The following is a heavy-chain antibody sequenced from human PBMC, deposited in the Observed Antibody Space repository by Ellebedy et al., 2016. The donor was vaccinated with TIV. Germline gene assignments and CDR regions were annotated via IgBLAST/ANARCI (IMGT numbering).Heavy chain of an antibody. CDR3: AKLPLWFGELLFDY. CDR2: ISGSGGST. J-gene: IGHJ4*02. Sequence: GGSLRLSXAASGFTFSSYAMSWVRQAPGKGLEWVSAISGSGGSTYYADSVKGRFTISRDNSKNTLYLQMNSLRAEDTAVYYCAKLPLWFGELLFDYWGQGTLVTVSS. CDR1: GFTFSSYA. V-gene: IGHV3-23*01. D-gene: IGHD3-10*01.